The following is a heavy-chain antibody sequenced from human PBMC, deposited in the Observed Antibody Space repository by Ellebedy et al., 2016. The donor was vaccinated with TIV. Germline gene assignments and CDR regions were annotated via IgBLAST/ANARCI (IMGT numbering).Heavy chain of an antibody. V-gene: IGHV1-2*02. CDR3: VRDPGSFEPHYYFDY. Sequence: AASVKVSCKASGYTFTGYYLHWVRQAPGQGPEWMGWINPESADTNYAQHFQGRVTLTRDTSISTAFMELSSLGSDDTAVYYCVRDPGSFEPHYYFDYWGQGTLVTVSS. CDR1: GYTFTGYY. D-gene: IGHD3-9*01. J-gene: IGHJ4*02. CDR2: INPESADT.